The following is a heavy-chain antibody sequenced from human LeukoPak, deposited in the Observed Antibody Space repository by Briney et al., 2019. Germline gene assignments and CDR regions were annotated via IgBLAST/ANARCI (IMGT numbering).Heavy chain of an antibody. J-gene: IGHJ4*02. CDR1: GDXISSGDSY. V-gene: IGHV4-39*01. CDR3: ARHFDF. CDR2: ISYSGST. Sequence: SETLSLICSVSGDXISSGDSYWGWVRQPPGHGLEWVGTISYSGSTYYNPSLKSRVAISADTSKNQFSLKLNSVTAADTAVYYCARHFDFWGQGTLVIVSS.